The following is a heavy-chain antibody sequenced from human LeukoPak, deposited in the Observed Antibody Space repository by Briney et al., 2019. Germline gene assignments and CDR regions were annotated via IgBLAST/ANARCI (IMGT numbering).Heavy chain of an antibody. CDR2: IIPIFGTA. CDR1: GGTFSSCA. CDR3: ARDMSTRVTPISYAFDV. Sequence: SVKVSCKASGGTFSSCAISWVRQAPGQGFEWMGGIIPIFGTANYAQKFQGRVTITTDESTSTAYMELSSLRSEDTAVYYCARDMSTRVTPISYAFDVWGQGTMVTVSS. V-gene: IGHV1-69*05. J-gene: IGHJ3*01. D-gene: IGHD4-23*01.